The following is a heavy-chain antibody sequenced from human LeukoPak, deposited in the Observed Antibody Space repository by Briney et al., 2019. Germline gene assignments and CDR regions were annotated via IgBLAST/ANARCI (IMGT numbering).Heavy chain of an antibody. CDR2: INHSGST. J-gene: IGHJ4*02. CDR3: ARGEYCSSTSCYMSYFDY. Sequence: PSETLSLTCAVYGGSFSGYYWSWIRQAPGKGLEWIREINHSGSTNYNPSLESRVTISVDTSKNQFSLKLSSVTAADTAVYYCARGEYCSSTSCYMSYFDYWGQGTLVTVSS. D-gene: IGHD2-2*02. CDR1: GGSFSGYY. V-gene: IGHV4-34*01.